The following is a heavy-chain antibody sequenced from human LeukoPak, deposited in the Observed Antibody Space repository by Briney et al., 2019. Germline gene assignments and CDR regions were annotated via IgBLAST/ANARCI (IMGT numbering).Heavy chain of an antibody. CDR3: AREMAAAGLGY. D-gene: IGHD6-13*01. CDR1: GYTFTGYY. V-gene: IGHV1-2*02. CDR2: INPNSGGT. Sequence: ASVKFSCKASGYTFTGYYMHWVRQAPGQGLEWMGWINPNSGGTNYAQKFQGRVTMTRDTSISTAYMELSRLRSDDTAVYYRAREMAAAGLGYWGQGTLVTVSS. J-gene: IGHJ4*02.